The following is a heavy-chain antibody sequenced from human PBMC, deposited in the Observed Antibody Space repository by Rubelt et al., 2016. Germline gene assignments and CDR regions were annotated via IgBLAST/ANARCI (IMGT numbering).Heavy chain of an antibody. J-gene: IGHJ5*02. D-gene: IGHD6-13*01. Sequence: QVQLQQWGAGLLKPSETLSLTCAVYGGSFSGYYWSWIRQPPGKGLEGSGEIKQRGRTNYKPSLKSRVTISVDTSKTQFSLKLSSVTAADTSVYYCARGLARAAAAPRRLWFDPWGQGTLVTVSS. CDR3: ARGLARAAAAPRRLWFDP. V-gene: IGHV4-34*01. CDR2: IKQRGRT. CDR1: GGSFSGYY.